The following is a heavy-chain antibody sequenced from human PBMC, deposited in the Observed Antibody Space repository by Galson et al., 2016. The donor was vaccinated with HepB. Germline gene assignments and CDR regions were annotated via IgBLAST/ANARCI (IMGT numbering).Heavy chain of an antibody. CDR1: AGTINIGGYF. CDR2: ISHSGSA. CDR3: ARYGSWTGFDY. V-gene: IGHV4-31*03. Sequence: TLSLTCNVSAGTINIGGYFWSWIRQHPGRGLEWIGYISHSGSAYFNPSLKNRSTISVDTSRNQFSLDLRSVTAADTAVYFCARYGSWTGFDYWGQGILVTVSS. J-gene: IGHJ4*02. D-gene: IGHD2-15*01.